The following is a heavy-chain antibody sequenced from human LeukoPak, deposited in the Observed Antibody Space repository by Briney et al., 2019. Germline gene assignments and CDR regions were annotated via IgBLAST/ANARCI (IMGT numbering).Heavy chain of an antibody. CDR1: GYTFTDYY. CDR2: INPNSGGT. CDR3: ARQSGIAVAGSPDY. D-gene: IGHD6-19*01. V-gene: IGHV1-2*02. J-gene: IGHJ4*02. Sequence: ASVKVSCKASGYTFTDYYMHWVRQAPGQGREWMAWINPNSGGTNYAQKFQGRVTVTRDTSISTVYMEVSSLRSDDTAVYYCARQSGIAVAGSPDYWGQGTLVTVSS.